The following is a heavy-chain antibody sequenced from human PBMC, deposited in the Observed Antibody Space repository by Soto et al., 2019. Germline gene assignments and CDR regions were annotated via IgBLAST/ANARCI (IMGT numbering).Heavy chain of an antibody. D-gene: IGHD6-6*01. Sequence: QVQLVQSGAEVRMPGASVKVSCKTSGFTFTNYAMHWVRHAPDQRLEWLGGINTANGHPEYSQSFQGRVTFIRDTSASTAYMELSSMRSEDTAEYYCARRHSISGGFDYWGQGALVSVSS. CDR3: ARRHSISGGFDY. CDR1: GFTFTNYA. CDR2: INTANGHP. J-gene: IGHJ4*02. V-gene: IGHV1-3*04.